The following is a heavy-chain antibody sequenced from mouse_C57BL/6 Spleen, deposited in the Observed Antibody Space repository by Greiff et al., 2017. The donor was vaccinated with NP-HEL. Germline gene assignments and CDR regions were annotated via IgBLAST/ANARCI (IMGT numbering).Heavy chain of an antibody. CDR1: GYSFTGYF. CDR3: ARSGDYGSSFLFDY. Sequence: EVKLMESGPELVKPGDSVKISCKASGYSFTGYFMNWVMQSHGKSLEWIGRINPYNGDTFYNQKFKGKATLTVDKSSSTAHMELRSLTSEDSAVYYCARSGDYGSSFLFDYWGQGTTLTVSS. D-gene: IGHD1-1*01. J-gene: IGHJ2*01. CDR2: INPYNGDT. V-gene: IGHV1-20*01.